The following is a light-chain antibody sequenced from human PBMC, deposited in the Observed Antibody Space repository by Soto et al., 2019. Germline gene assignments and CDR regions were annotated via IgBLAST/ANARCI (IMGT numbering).Light chain of an antibody. V-gene: IGKV1-12*01. J-gene: IGKJ4*01. CDR2: AAS. Sequence: DIQMTQSPSSVSASVGDKVTISCRASEDVKSRLAWYQQTPGKAPKLLIYAASSLQSGVPSRFSGSGSGTDFTLTISSLQPEDFATYYCQQSYSTPPLTFGGGTKVEIK. CDR1: EDVKSR. CDR3: QQSYSTPPLT.